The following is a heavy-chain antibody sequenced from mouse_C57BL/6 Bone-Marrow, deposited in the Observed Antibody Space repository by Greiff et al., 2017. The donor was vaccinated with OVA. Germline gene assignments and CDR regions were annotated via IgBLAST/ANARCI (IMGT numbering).Heavy chain of an antibody. D-gene: IGHD2-4*01. CDR1: GYTFTDYY. Sequence: EVQLQQSGPELVKPGASVKISCKASGYTFTDYYMNWVKQSHGKSLEWIGDINPNNGGTSYNQKFKGKATLTVDKSSSTAYMELRSLTSEDSAVYYCARLRRSYYFDYWGQGTTLTVSS. J-gene: IGHJ2*01. CDR2: INPNNGGT. CDR3: ARLRRSYYFDY. V-gene: IGHV1-26*01.